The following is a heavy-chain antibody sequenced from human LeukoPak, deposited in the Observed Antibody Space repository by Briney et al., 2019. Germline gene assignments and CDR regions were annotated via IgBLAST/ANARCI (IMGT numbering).Heavy chain of an antibody. D-gene: IGHD5-18*01. Sequence: PGGSLRLSCAASGFTFDDYGMSWVRQAPGKGLEWVSGINWNGGSTGYADSVKGRFTISRDNAKNSLYLQMNSLRAEDTALYYCARTPTLYSYGYNYFDYWGQGTLVTVSS. V-gene: IGHV3-20*04. J-gene: IGHJ4*02. CDR1: GFTFDDYG. CDR2: INWNGGST. CDR3: ARTPTLYSYGYNYFDY.